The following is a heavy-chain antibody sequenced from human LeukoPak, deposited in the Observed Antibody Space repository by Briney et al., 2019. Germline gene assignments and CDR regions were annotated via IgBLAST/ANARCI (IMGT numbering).Heavy chain of an antibody. D-gene: IGHD2-15*01. Sequence: SVKVSCKASGGTFSSYAISWARQAPGQGLEWMGGIIPIFGTANYAQKFQGRVTITADESTSTAYMELSSLRSEDTAVYYCARDHPVYCSGGSCYGWFDPWGQGTLVTVSS. V-gene: IGHV1-69*13. J-gene: IGHJ5*02. CDR1: GGTFSSYA. CDR3: ARDHPVYCSGGSCYGWFDP. CDR2: IIPIFGTA.